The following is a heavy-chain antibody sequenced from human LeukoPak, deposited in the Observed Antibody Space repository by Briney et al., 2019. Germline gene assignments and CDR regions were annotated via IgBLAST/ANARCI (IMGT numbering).Heavy chain of an antibody. V-gene: IGHV1-2*02. J-gene: IGHJ5*02. CDR1: GYIFTGYY. CDR2: INPNSGDA. D-gene: IGHD2-15*01. Sequence: GASVKVSCKASGYIFTGYYMHWVRQAPGQGLEWMGWINPNSGDADYTKGRVTMTRDTSISTAYMALSRLRSDDTAIYYCARGPPEFCSGGSCYSGRNWFDPWGQGTLVTVSS. CDR3: ARGPPEFCSGGSCYSGRNWFDP.